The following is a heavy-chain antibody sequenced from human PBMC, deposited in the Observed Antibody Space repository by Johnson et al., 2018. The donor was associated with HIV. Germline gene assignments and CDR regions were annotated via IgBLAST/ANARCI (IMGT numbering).Heavy chain of an antibody. V-gene: IGHV3-30*04. CDR3: ARGSLTDDSFAE. CDR2: ISFDGTNK. Sequence: QVQLVESGGGVVQPARSLGLSCSASGFTFSRNAMHWVRQPPGKGLEWVAVISFDGTNKHYGDSVRGRFTISRDNSKNTLYLQMNSLTADDTAMYYCARGSLTDDSFAEWCQGTMVLVSS. CDR1: GFTFSRNA. J-gene: IGHJ3*01.